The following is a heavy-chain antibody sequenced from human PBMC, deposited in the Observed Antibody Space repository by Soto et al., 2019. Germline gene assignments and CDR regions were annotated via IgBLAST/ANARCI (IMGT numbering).Heavy chain of an antibody. Sequence: QLVESGGGLVQPGESLRLSCVASGFTFSGCWMHWVRQPPGKGLMWVSRISGDGSSTSYADSVNGRFIISRDNARTTLFLQMHSLRDEDTALYFWTRVCGGQYYGYFDDWGQGTLVTVSS. CDR2: ISGDGSST. V-gene: IGHV3-74*01. D-gene: IGHD3-3*01. CDR3: TRVCGGQYYGYFDD. J-gene: IGHJ4*02. CDR1: GFTFSGCW.